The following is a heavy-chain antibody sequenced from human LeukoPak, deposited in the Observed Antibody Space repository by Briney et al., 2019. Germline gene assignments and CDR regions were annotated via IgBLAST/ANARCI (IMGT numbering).Heavy chain of an antibody. D-gene: IGHD4-11*01. CDR3: AKDSSTVTTYYYMDV. CDR1: GFTFSSYG. V-gene: IGHV3-30*02. Sequence: GGSLRLSCAASGFTFSSYGMHWVRQAPGKGLEWVAVIWYGGSNKYYADSVKGRFTISRDNSKNTLYLQMNSLRAEDTAVYYCAKDSSTVTTYYYMDVWGKGTTVTVSS. J-gene: IGHJ6*03. CDR2: IWYGGSNK.